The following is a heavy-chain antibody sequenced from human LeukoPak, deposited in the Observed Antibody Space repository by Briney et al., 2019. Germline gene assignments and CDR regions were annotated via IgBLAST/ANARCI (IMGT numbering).Heavy chain of an antibody. V-gene: IGHV1-69*13. D-gene: IGHD7-27*01. CDR3: AREAELGTYFDY. CDR2: IIPIFGTA. CDR1: GGTFSSYA. J-gene: IGHJ4*02. Sequence: ASVKVSCKASGGTFSSYAISWVRQAPGQGLEWMGGIIPIFGTANYAQKFQGRVTITAGESTSTAYMELSSLRSEDTAVYYCAREAELGTYFDYWGLGTLVTVSS.